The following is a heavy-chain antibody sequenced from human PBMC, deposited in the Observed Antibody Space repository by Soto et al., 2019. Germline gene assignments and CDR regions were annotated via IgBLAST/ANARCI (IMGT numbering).Heavy chain of an antibody. CDR2: ISAYNGNT. CDR3: ARDRERVDDGPQRSYYYGMDV. D-gene: IGHD5-12*01. V-gene: IGHV1-18*01. J-gene: IGHJ6*02. CDR1: GYTFTSYG. Sequence: ASVKVSCKASGYTFTSYGISWVRQAPGQGLEWMGWISAYNGNTNYAQELQGRVTMTTDTSTSTAYMELRSLRSDDTAVYYCARDRERVDDGPQRSYYYGMDVWGQGTTVTVSS.